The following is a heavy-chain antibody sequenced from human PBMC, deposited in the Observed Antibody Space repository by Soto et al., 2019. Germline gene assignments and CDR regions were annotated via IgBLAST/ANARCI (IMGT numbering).Heavy chain of an antibody. Sequence: QVQLVQSGAEVKKPGASVKVSCKASGYTFTGYSMHWVRQAPGQGLEWLGWINPNSGGTTYAQKFQGWVTMTSDTSISTAYMELSRLRSDDTAVYYGARGEGNCSSTSCAPAGWFDPWGQGTLVTVSS. V-gene: IGHV1-2*04. CDR3: ARGEGNCSSTSCAPAGWFDP. J-gene: IGHJ5*02. D-gene: IGHD2-2*01. CDR2: INPNSGGT. CDR1: GYTFTGYS.